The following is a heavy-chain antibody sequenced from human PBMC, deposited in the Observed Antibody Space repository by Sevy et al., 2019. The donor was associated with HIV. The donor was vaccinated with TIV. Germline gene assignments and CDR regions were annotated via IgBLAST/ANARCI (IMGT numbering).Heavy chain of an antibody. Sequence: GGSLRLSCAASVFTFSNYNMNWVRQAPGKGLEWASFISTSSGYIYYADSVKGRFTISRDNAKNSLYLQMNSLRAEDTAVYYCTRDKTILEGRYGMDVWGQGTTVTVSS. CDR1: VFTFSNYN. CDR3: TRDKTILEGRYGMDV. CDR2: ISTSSGYI. J-gene: IGHJ6*02. V-gene: IGHV3-21*01. D-gene: IGHD3-3*01.